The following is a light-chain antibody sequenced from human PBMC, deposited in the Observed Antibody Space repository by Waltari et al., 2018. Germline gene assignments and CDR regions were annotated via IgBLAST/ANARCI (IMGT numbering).Light chain of an antibody. J-gene: IGLJ1*01. Sequence: QSVLTQPPSVSEAPRQRVTIPCSGSSSNIGNNAVNWYQQLPGKAPKLLIYYDDLLPSGVSDRFSGSQSGTSASLAISGLQSEDEADYYCAAWDDSLSVYVFGTGTKVTVL. CDR1: SSNIGNNA. CDR3: AAWDDSLSVYV. CDR2: YDD. V-gene: IGLV1-36*01.